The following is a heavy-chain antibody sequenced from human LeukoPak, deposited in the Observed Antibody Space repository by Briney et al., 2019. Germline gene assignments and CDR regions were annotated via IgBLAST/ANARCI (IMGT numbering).Heavy chain of an antibody. V-gene: IGHV3-9*01. D-gene: IGHD2-21*02. CDR3: SKDYCGGDCYSGWYFDL. CDR1: GFTFDDYA. CDR2: ISYNSDTI. Sequence: GGSLRLSCAASGFTFDDYAMHRVRQAPGKGLEWVSGISYNSDTIGYADSVKGRFTISRDNAKNSLYLQMNSLRAEDTALYYCSKDYCGGDCYSGWYFDLWGRGTLITVSS. J-gene: IGHJ2*01.